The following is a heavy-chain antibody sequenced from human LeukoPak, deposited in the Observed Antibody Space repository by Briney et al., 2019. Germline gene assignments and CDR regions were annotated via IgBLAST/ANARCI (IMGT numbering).Heavy chain of an antibody. CDR2: MNPNSGNT. CDR3: ARTYYGSGSYYGY. V-gene: IGHV1-8*01. J-gene: IGHJ4*02. Sequence: ASVKVSCEASGYTFTSYDINWVRQATGQGLEWMGWMNPNSGNTGYAQKFQGRVTMTRNTSISTAYMELSSLRSEDTAVYYCARTYYGSGSYYGYWGQGILVTVSS. D-gene: IGHD3-10*01. CDR1: GYTFTSYD.